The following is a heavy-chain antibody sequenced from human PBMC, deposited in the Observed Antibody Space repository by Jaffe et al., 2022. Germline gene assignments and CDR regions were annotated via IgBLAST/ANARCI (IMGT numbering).Heavy chain of an antibody. J-gene: IGHJ3*02. D-gene: IGHD6-13*01. CDR2: IRSKAYGGTT. Sequence: EVQLVESGGGLVQPGRSLRLSCTASGFTFGDYAMSWFRQAPGKGLEWVGFIRSKAYGGTTEYAASVKGRFTISRDDSKSIAYLQMNSLKTEDTAVYYCTREEGYSSRAFDIWGQGTMVTVSS. CDR1: GFTFGDYA. CDR3: TREEGYSSRAFDI. V-gene: IGHV3-49*03.